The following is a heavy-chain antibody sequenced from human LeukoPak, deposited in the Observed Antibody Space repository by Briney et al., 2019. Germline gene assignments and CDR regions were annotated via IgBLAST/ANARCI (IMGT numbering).Heavy chain of an antibody. Sequence: GRSLRLSCAASGFTFDDYAMHWVRQAPGKGLEWVSGISWNSGSIGYADSVKGRFTISRDNAKNSLYLQMNSLRAEDTALYYCAKDIALIDDILTAVGMDVWGQGTTVTVSS. J-gene: IGHJ6*02. D-gene: IGHD3-9*01. CDR2: ISWNSGSI. CDR1: GFTFDDYA. V-gene: IGHV3-9*01. CDR3: AKDIALIDDILTAVGMDV.